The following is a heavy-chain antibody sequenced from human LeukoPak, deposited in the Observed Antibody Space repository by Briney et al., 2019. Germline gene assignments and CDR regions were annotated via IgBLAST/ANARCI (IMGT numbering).Heavy chain of an antibody. Sequence: GESLKISCKGSGYSFTSYWTGWVRQMPGKGLEWMGIIYPGDSDTRYSPSFQGQVTISADKSISTAYLQWSSLKASDTAMYYCARHLYGGNPRDAFDIWGQGTMVTVSS. D-gene: IGHD4-23*01. CDR2: IYPGDSDT. CDR3: ARHLYGGNPRDAFDI. V-gene: IGHV5-51*01. CDR1: GYSFTSYW. J-gene: IGHJ3*02.